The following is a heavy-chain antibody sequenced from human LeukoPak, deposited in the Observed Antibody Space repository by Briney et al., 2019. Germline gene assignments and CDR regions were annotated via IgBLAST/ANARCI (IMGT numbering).Heavy chain of an antibody. J-gene: IGHJ6*03. D-gene: IGHD2-15*01. V-gene: IGHV3-15*01. CDR2: IKSKTDGGTT. CDR3: TTAVWVVVAAYYYYYMDV. CDR1: GVTFSNAW. Sequence: GGSLRLSCAASGVTFSNAWMSWVRQAPGKGREWVGRIKSKTDGGTTDYAAPVKGRFTISRDDSKNTLYLQMNSLKTEDTAVYYCTTAVWVVVAAYYYYYMDVWGKGTTVTVSS.